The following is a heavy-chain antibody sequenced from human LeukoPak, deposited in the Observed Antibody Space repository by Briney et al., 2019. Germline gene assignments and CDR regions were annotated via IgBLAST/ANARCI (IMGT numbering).Heavy chain of an antibody. D-gene: IGHD2-2*01. V-gene: IGHV3-7*01. CDR3: ARGDICSSTSCYYYGMDV. J-gene: IGHJ6*02. Sequence: GGSLRLSCAASGFTFSSYWMSWVRQAPGKGLEWVANIKQDGSEKYYVDSVKGRFTISRDNAKNSLYLQMNSLRAEDTAVYYCARGDICSSTSCYYYGMDVWGQGTTVTVSS. CDR2: IKQDGSEK. CDR1: GFTFSSYW.